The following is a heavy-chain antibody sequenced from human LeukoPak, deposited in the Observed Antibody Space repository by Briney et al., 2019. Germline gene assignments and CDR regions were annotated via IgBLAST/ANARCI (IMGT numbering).Heavy chain of an antibody. J-gene: IGHJ5*02. D-gene: IGHD3-10*01. V-gene: IGHV3-30-3*01. CDR3: ARGFGDSFDP. CDR2: ISYDGSNK. Sequence: YPGGSLRLSCAASGFTFSSYAMHWVRKAPGKGLEWVAVISYDGSNKYYADSVKGRFTISRDNTKNTVDLQMDSLRVDDTAVYYCARGFGDSFDPWGQGTLVTVSS. CDR1: GFTFSSYA.